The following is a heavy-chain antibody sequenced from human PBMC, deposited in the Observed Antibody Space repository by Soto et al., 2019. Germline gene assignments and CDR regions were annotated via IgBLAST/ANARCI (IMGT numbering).Heavy chain of an antibody. CDR2: ISYDGSNK. CDR1: GFTFSSYG. CDR3: AKDQVGYNFYFDY. D-gene: IGHD5-12*01. Sequence: PGGSLRLSCAASGFTFSSYGMHWVRQAPGKGLEWVAVISYDGSNKYYADSVKGRFTISRDNSKNTLYLQMNSLRAEDTAVYYCAKDQVGYNFYFDYWGQGTLVTVSS. J-gene: IGHJ4*02. V-gene: IGHV3-30*18.